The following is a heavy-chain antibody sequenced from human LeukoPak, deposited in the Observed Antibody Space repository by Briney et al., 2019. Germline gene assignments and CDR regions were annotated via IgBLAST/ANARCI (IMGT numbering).Heavy chain of an antibody. CDR2: IKQDGSEK. J-gene: IGHJ4*02. CDR3: AKDSITVTTPYYFDY. Sequence: GGSLRLSCAASGFTLSTYWMSWVRQAPGKGLEWVANIKQDGSEKHYVDSMKGRFTISRDNAKNSLYLQMNSLRAEDTAVYYCAKDSITVTTPYYFDYWGQGTLVTVSS. D-gene: IGHD4-11*01. CDR1: GFTLSTYW. V-gene: IGHV3-7*03.